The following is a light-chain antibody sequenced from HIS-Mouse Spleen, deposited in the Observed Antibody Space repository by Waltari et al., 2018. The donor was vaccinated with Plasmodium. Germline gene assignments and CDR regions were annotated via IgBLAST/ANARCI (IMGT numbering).Light chain of an antibody. Sequence: QAVLTQPSSLSASPGASASLTCTLRSGINVGTYRLYWYPQEPGSPPQYLLRYKSDSDKQQGSGVPSRFSGSKDASANAGILLISGLQSEDEADYYCMIWHSSAWVFGGGTKLTVL. J-gene: IGLJ3*02. V-gene: IGLV5-45*03. CDR3: MIWHSSAWV. CDR2: YKSDSDK. CDR1: SGINVGTYR.